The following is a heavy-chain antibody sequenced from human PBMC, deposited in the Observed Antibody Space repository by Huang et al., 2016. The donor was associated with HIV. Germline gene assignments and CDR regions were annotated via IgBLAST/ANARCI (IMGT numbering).Heavy chain of an antibody. CDR2: VDQSGST. CDR1: GDFISSTTYY. J-gene: IGHJ4*02. V-gene: IGHV4-39*01. D-gene: IGHD6-13*01. Sequence: QLQLQESGPGQVKPSETLSLTCTVSGDFISSTTYYWGWIRQSPGKGLEWVGSVDQSGSTNYNPALKSRVTLSVDTSRNQFALRLNSVTAADTAVYYCASQHIGAAATWFWGRGTQVAVSS. CDR3: ASQHIGAAATWF.